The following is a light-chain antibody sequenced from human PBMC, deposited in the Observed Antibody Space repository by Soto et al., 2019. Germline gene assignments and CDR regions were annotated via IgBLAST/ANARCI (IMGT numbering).Light chain of an antibody. J-gene: IGLJ1*01. V-gene: IGLV1-47*01. Sequence: QSVLTQPPSASGTPGQRVTISCSGSSSNIGSNYVYWYKQLPGTAPKLLIYRNNQRPSGVPDRFSGSKSGTSASLAISGLRSEDEDDDYWAAWDDSLSARYVFGTGTKLTVL. CDR1: SSNIGSNY. CDR3: AAWDDSLSARYV. CDR2: RNN.